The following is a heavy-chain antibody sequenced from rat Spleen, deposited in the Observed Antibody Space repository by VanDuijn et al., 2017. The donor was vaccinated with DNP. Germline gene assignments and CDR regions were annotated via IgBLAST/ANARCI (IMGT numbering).Heavy chain of an antibody. CDR2: ITNSGGST. Sequence: EVQLVESGGGLVQPGRSLKLSCAASGFTFSNYDMAWVRQAPTKGLEWVASITNSGGSTYYRDSVKGRFTISRDNAKSTLYLQMDSLRSEDTATYYCTTGSDYWGQGVMDTVSS. D-gene: IGHD4-3*01. V-gene: IGHV5-27*01. J-gene: IGHJ2*01. CDR3: TTGSDY. CDR1: GFTFSNYD.